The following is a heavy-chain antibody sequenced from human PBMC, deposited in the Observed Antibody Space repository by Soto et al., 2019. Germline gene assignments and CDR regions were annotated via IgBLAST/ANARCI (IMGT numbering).Heavy chain of an antibody. Sequence: PSLTSPDSGGSIHRNYWSWIRQPTGKGLEWIGYIYYSGSTNYNPPLKSRVTISVDTSKNQFSLKLSSVTAADTAVYYCAGSSSWDGGYVLDYWGQGTLVT. CDR1: GGSIHRNY. V-gene: IGHV4-59*01. CDR3: AGSSSWDGGYVLDY. D-gene: IGHD6-13*01. CDR2: IYYSGST. J-gene: IGHJ4*02.